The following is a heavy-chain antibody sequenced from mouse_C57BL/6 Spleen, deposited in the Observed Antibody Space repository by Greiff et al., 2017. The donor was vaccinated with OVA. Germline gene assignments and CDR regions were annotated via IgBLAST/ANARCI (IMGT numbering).Heavy chain of an antibody. Sequence: VQLKESGGGLVKPGGSLKLSCAASGFTFSDYGMHWVRQAPEKGLEWVAYISSGSSTIYYADTVKGRFTISRDNAKNTLFLQMTSLRSEDTAMYYCARQSLYDYDGGDYAMDYWGQGTSVTVSS. CDR3: ARQSLYDYDGGDYAMDY. D-gene: IGHD2-4*01. CDR2: ISSGSSTI. V-gene: IGHV5-17*01. CDR1: GFTFSDYG. J-gene: IGHJ4*01.